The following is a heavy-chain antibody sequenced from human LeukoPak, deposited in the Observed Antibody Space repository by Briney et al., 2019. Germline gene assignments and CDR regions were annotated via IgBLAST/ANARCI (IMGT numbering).Heavy chain of an antibody. CDR3: AKRVSAGLPPSLDF. J-gene: IGHJ4*02. CDR2: ISGSGDST. V-gene: IGHV3-23*01. Sequence: GGSLRLSCEASGFSFSTYWMNWVRQAPGKGLEWVSAISGSGDSTHYADSVKGRLTISRDNSKNTLFLQMNSLRAEDTAAYYCAKRVSAGLPPSLDFWGQGTLVTVSS. D-gene: IGHD6-19*01. CDR1: GFSFSTYW.